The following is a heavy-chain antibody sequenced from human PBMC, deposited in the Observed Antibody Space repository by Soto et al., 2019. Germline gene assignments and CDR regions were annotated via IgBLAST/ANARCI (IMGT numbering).Heavy chain of an antibody. Sequence: QMQLVESGGGVVQPGRSLRLSCAASGFTFSNYDIHWVRQAPGKGLEWVAVIWYDGSNKYYADSVKGRFTISRDNSKKAMYLQMDSLGAEGMAVYYCAIAPVVVVAAKLSHSYGMDVWGQGTTVTVSS. J-gene: IGHJ6*02. V-gene: IGHV3-33*01. D-gene: IGHD2-15*01. CDR2: IWYDGSNK. CDR3: AIAPVVVVAAKLSHSYGMDV. CDR1: GFTFSNYD.